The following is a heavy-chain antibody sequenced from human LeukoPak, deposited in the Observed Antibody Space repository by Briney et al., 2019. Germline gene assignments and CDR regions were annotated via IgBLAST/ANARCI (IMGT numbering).Heavy chain of an antibody. CDR1: GGSISSGGYS. CDR2: IYHSGST. V-gene: IGHV4-30-2*01. CDR3: ARAGPRYCSSTSCYAGRYNWFDP. D-gene: IGHD2-2*01. J-gene: IGHJ5*02. Sequence: PSETLSLTCAVSGGSISSGGYSWSWIRQPPGKGLEWIGYIYHSGSTYYNPSLKSRVTISVDRSKNQFSLKLSSVTAADTAVYYCARAGPRYCSSTSCYAGRYNWFDPWGQGTLVTVSS.